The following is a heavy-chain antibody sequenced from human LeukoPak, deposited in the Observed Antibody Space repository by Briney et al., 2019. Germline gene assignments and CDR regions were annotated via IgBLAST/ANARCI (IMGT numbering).Heavy chain of an antibody. Sequence: ASVKVSCKASGYTFTSYDINWVRQATGQGLEWMGWMNPNSGNTGYAQKFQGRVTMTRNTSISTAYMELSSLRSEDTAVYNCARVVTPRYCTSPTCYWKGWFDPWGQGTLVTVSS. CDR2: MNPNSGNT. CDR3: ARVVTPRYCTSPTCYWKGWFDP. CDR1: GYTFTSYD. D-gene: IGHD2-2*01. J-gene: IGHJ5*02. V-gene: IGHV1-8*01.